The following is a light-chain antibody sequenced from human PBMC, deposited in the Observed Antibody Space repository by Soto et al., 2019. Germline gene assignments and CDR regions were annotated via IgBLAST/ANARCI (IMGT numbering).Light chain of an antibody. CDR1: SSDVGAYNY. V-gene: IGLV2-11*01. J-gene: IGLJ1*01. Sequence: QSVLTQPRSVSGSPGQSVTISCTGTSSDVGAYNYVSWHQQHPGKAPKLVIYDVTQRPSGVPDRFSASKSGITASLTISGLKVEDEADYYCCSSGGSPTYVFGTGTKLTVL. CDR3: CSSGGSPTYV. CDR2: DVT.